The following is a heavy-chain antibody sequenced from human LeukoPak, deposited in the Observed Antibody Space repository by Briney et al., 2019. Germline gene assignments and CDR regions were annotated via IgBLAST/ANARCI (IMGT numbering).Heavy chain of an antibody. V-gene: IGHV1-18*01. J-gene: IGHJ4*02. Sequence: ASVKVSCKAPGYTFTSYGISWVRQAPGQGLEWMGWISAYNGNTNYAQKLQGRVTMTTDTSTSTAYMELRSLRSDDTAVYYCARVGRRLKYYYDSSGIGYFDYWGQGTLVTVSS. CDR3: ARVGRRLKYYYDSSGIGYFDY. CDR2: ISAYNGNT. CDR1: GYTFTSYG. D-gene: IGHD3-22*01.